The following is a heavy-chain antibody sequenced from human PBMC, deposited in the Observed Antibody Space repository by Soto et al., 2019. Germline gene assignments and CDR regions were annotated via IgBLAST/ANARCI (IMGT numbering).Heavy chain of an antibody. J-gene: IGHJ4*02. V-gene: IGHV5-51*01. D-gene: IGHD3-16*01. Sequence: GESLKISCQGSGYSFTSNWIGWVRQMPGKGLEWMGIINPADSDIKYSPSFQGQVTISADKSIGTAYLQWSSLKASDTAMYYCARHQRDDASRKIDCWGQGTLVTVS. CDR2: INPADSDI. CDR1: GYSFTSNW. CDR3: ARHQRDDASRKIDC.